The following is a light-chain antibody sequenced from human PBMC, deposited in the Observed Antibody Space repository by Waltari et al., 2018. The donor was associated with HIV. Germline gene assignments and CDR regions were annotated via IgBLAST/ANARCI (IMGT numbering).Light chain of an antibody. Sequence: VLTQWPLTLSSAPGERATLSCTASFHVLGHYISWYQEKPGQSPRLLIYRASYRATGVPSRFVGSGSGTDFTPTITTLDPDDFAVYYCQQYGQSQTFGQGTRV. CDR1: FHVLGHY. CDR2: RAS. V-gene: IGKV3-20*01. J-gene: IGKJ1*01. CDR3: QQYGQSQT.